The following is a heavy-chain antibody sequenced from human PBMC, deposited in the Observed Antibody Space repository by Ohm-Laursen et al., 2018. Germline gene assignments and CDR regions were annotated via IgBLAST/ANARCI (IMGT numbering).Heavy chain of an antibody. CDR3: ARGVGYDFYGMDV. Sequence: SLRLSCTASGFTFSSYWMHWVRQTPGKGLEWVSRIKSDGSRITYADFVEGRFIISRDNARNTAYPQMSSLRAEDSAVYYCARGVGYDFYGMDVWGQGTTATVSS. V-gene: IGHV3-74*01. CDR1: GFTFSSYW. J-gene: IGHJ6*02. CDR2: IKSDGSRI.